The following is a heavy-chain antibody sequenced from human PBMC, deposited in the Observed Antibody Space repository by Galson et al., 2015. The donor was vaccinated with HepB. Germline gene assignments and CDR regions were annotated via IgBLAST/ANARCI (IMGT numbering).Heavy chain of an antibody. CDR3: ARDSGCSSTSCYDFDY. CDR2: ISSSSSTI. V-gene: IGHV3-48*04. Sequence: SLRLSCAASGFTFSSYSMNWVRQAPGKGLEWVSYISSSSSTIYYADSVKGRFTISRDNAKNSLYLQMNSLRAEDTAVYYCARDSGCSSTSCYDFDYWGQGTLVTVSS. J-gene: IGHJ4*02. D-gene: IGHD2-2*01. CDR1: GFTFSSYS.